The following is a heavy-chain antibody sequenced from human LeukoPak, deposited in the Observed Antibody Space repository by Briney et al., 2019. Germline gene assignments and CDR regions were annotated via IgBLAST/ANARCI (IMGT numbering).Heavy chain of an antibody. V-gene: IGHV7-4-1*02. J-gene: IGHJ3*01. CDR1: GYIFTNYA. Sequence: ASVKVSCKASGYIFTNYAMNWVRQAPGQGLEWMGYIKTSTGSPTYAQGFTGRFVFSLDTSVSTAYLQINNLKTEDTAVYYCARDQDVMVRGDVWGQGTMVTVSS. CDR2: IKTSTGSP. CDR3: ARDQDVMVRGDV. D-gene: IGHD3-10*01.